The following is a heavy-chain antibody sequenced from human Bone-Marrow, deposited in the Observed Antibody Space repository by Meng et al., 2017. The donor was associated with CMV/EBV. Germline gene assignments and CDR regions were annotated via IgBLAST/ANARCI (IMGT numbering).Heavy chain of an antibody. CDR3: ARESASQGYCSSTSCYPDAFDI. V-gene: IGHV1-69*04. CDR2: IIPILGIA. Sequence: SVKVSCKASGGTFSSYTISWVRQAPGQGLEWMGRIIPILGIANYAQKFQGRVTITADKSTSTAYMELSSLRSEDTAVYYCARESASQGYCSSTSCYPDAFDIWGQGTMVTVSS. J-gene: IGHJ3*02. CDR1: GGTFSSYT. D-gene: IGHD2-2*01.